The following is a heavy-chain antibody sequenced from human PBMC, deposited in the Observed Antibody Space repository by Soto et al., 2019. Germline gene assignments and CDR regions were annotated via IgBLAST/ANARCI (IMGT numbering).Heavy chain of an antibody. J-gene: IGHJ6*02. Sequence: PSETLSLTCTVSGGSISSSSYYWGWIRQPPGKGLEWIGSIYYSGSTYYNPSLKSRVTISVDTSKNQFSLKLSSVTAADTAVYYCETSNYYYYGMDVWGQGTTVTVSS. V-gene: IGHV4-39*01. D-gene: IGHD1-1*01. CDR2: IYYSGST. CDR1: GGSISSSSYY. CDR3: ETSNYYYYGMDV.